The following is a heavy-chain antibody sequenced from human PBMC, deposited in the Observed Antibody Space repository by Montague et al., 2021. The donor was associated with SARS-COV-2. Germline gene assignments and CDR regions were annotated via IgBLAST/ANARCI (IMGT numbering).Heavy chain of an antibody. D-gene: IGHD6-13*01. J-gene: IGHJ4*02. V-gene: IGHV4-39*01. CDR3: ARHKRWRIAAAGRDFDY. CDR2: IYYSGST. Sequence: SETLSLTCTVSGGSISGSSYYWGWIRQPPGKGLEWIGSIYYSGSTYYXPSLKSRVTISVDTSKNQFSLKLSSVTAADTAVYYCARHKRWRIAAAGRDFDYWGQGTLVTVSS. CDR1: GGSISGSSYY.